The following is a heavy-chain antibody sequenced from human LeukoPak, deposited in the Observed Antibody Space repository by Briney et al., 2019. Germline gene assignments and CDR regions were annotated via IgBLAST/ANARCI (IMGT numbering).Heavy chain of an antibody. CDR3: ARDGSSGWYWVDY. J-gene: IGHJ4*02. V-gene: IGHV3-33*01. CDR1: GFTFSSYG. CDR2: IWYDGSNK. D-gene: IGHD6-19*01. Sequence: GGSLRLSCAASGFTFSSYGMHWVRQSTGKGREGVAVIWYDGSNKYYADSVKGRFTISRDNSKNTLYLQMNSQRAEDTAVYYCARDGSSGWYWVDYWGQGTLVTVSS.